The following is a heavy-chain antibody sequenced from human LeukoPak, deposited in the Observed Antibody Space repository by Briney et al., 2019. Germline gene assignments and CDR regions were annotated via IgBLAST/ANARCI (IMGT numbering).Heavy chain of an antibody. Sequence: GGSLRLSCAASGFTFDDYAMHWVRQAPGKGLEWVSGISWNSGSIGYADSVKGRFTISRDNAKNSLYLQMNRLRAEDTALYYCAKMGLVGYYFDYWGQGTLVTVSS. D-gene: IGHD6-6*01. CDR3: AKMGLVGYYFDY. J-gene: IGHJ4*02. V-gene: IGHV3-9*01. CDR2: ISWNSGSI. CDR1: GFTFDDYA.